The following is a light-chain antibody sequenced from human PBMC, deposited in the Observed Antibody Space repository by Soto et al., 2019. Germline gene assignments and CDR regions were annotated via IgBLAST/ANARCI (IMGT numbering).Light chain of an antibody. Sequence: EIVLTQSPGTLSLSPGERATLSCRASQRVSSSYLAWYQQKVGQAPRLLIYAASSRATGVPERFSGSGSGTDFTLAISSLEPEDFAVYYCQQYGTSPPWTFGQGTKVEV. CDR2: AAS. V-gene: IGKV3-20*01. CDR1: QRVSSSY. J-gene: IGKJ1*01. CDR3: QQYGTSPPWT.